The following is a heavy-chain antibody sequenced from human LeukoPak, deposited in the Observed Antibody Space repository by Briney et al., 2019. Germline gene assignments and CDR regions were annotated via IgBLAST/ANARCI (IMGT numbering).Heavy chain of an antibody. CDR1: GYTFTSYG. CDR3: ASRYCSSTSCYAWVDY. D-gene: IGHD2-2*01. J-gene: IGHJ4*02. V-gene: IGHV1-18*01. CDR2: ISAYNGNT. Sequence: ASVEVSCKASGYTFTSYGISWVRQAPGQGLEWMGWISAYNGNTNYAQKLQGRVTMTTDTSTSTAYMELRSLRSDDTAVYYCASRYCSSTSCYAWVDYWGQGTLVTVSS.